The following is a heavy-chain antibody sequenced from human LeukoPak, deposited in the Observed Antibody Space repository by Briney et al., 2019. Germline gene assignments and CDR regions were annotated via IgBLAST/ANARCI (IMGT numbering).Heavy chain of an antibody. D-gene: IGHD3-3*01. J-gene: IGHJ6*02. CDR3: ARDRRFLEWLLLGYYYYGMDV. CDR1: GYTFTSYD. CDR2: MNPNSGNT. V-gene: IGHV1-8*01. Sequence: ASVKVSCTASGYTFTSYDINWVRQATGQGLEWMGWMNPNSGNTGYAQKLQGRVTMTTDTSTSTAYMELRSLRSDDTAVYYCARDRRFLEWLLLGYYYYGMDVWGQGTTVTVSS.